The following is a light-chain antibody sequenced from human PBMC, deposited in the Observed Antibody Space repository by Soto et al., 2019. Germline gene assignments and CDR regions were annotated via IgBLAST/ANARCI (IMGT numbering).Light chain of an antibody. J-gene: IGKJ5*01. CDR2: GAS. CDR3: QQYNNCPPIT. CDR1: QSVSGN. V-gene: IGKV3-15*01. Sequence: IVMTQSPATLSVSPGERATLSCRASQSVSGNLAWYQQKPGKAPRLLIYGASTRETGIPARFSGSGSGTAFSLTTSSLQSADFSVYSCQQYNNCPPITFGQGTRLQSK.